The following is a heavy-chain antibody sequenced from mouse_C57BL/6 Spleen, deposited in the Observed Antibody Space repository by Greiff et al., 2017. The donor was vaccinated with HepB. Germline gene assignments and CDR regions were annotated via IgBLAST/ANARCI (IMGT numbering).Heavy chain of an antibody. V-gene: IGHV5-6*01. CDR1: GFTFSSYG. CDR3: ARLSYSNYGDYFDY. D-gene: IGHD2-5*01. CDR2: ISSGGSYT. J-gene: IGHJ2*01. Sequence: DVHLVESGGDLVKPGGSLKLSCAASGFTFSSYGMSWVRQTPDKRLEWVATISSGGSYTYYPDSVKGRFTISRDNAKNTLYLQMSSLKSEDTAMYYCARLSYSNYGDYFDYWGQGTTLTVSS.